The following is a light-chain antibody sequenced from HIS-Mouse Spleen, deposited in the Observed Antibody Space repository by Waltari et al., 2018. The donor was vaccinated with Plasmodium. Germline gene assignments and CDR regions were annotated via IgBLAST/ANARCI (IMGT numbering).Light chain of an antibody. CDR2: DDS. J-gene: IGLJ2*01. V-gene: IGLV3-21*02. CDR1: NIGSKS. CDR3: QVWDSSSEHPV. Sequence: SYVLTQPPSVSVAPGQTARITCGGNNIGSKSVHWYQQKPGQAPVLVVYDDSDRPSGIPGRFAGSNSGNTATLTISRVEAGDEADYYCQVWDSSSEHPVFGGGTKLTVL.